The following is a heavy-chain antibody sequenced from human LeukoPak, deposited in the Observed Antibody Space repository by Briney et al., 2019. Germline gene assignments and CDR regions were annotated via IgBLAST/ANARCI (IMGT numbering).Heavy chain of an antibody. J-gene: IGHJ3*02. CDR3: ARSYYDSSGYFLPPGFDI. D-gene: IGHD3-22*01. CDR1: GGSISSSSYY. CDR2: IYTSGST. V-gene: IGHV4-61*02. Sequence: SETLSLTCTVSGGSISSSSYYWSWIRQPAGKGLEWIGRIYTSGSTNYNPSLKSRVTMSVDTSKNQFSLKLSSVTAADTAVYYCARSYYDSSGYFLPPGFDIWGQGTMVTVSS.